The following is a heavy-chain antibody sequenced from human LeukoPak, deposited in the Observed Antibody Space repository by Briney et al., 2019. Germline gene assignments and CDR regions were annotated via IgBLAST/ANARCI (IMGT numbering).Heavy chain of an antibody. CDR2: ISSESTYI. D-gene: IGHD3-16*01. J-gene: IGHJ4*02. Sequence: GGSLRLSCVASGFDFNYYDMNWVRQAPGKGLEWVSSISSESTYIDSADSTKGRFTISRDNANNSVFLRMSSLRPEDTAVYYCARRGGLSSGRGFDHWGQGTLVTVSS. CDR1: GFDFNYYD. CDR3: ARRGGLSSGRGFDH. V-gene: IGHV3-21*01.